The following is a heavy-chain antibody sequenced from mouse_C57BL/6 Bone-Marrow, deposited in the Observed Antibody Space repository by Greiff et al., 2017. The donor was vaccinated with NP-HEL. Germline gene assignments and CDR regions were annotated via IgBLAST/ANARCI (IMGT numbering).Heavy chain of an antibody. D-gene: IGHD2-4*01. CDR3: ARSRWDDYDGYFDY. CDR2: IYIGHGYT. CDR1: GYTFTRYG. J-gene: IGHJ2*01. V-gene: IGHV1-58*01. Sequence: VQLQQSGAELVWPRSSVKMFCKTSGYTFTRYGINWVKQRLGQGLEWIGYIYIGHGYTEYNDKFKGKATLTSDTSSSTAYMQLSSLTSEDSAIYFCARSRWDDYDGYFDYWGQGTTLTVSS.